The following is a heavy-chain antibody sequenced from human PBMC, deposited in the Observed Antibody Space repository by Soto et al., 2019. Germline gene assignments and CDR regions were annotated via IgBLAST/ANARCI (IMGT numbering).Heavy chain of an antibody. Sequence: QVQVVESGGNIVQPGTSLRLSCAASGFAFTNYGIHWVRQAPGKGLEWVAHISNDGSKKFYADSVKGRFTMSRDNSENTGYLQMTSLRPDDTAVFYCARDVAMPTGFGLGYWGQGTLVTVSS. CDR1: GFAFTNYG. J-gene: IGHJ4*02. CDR3: ARDVAMPTGFGLGY. D-gene: IGHD3-16*01. CDR2: ISNDGSKK. V-gene: IGHV3-30*03.